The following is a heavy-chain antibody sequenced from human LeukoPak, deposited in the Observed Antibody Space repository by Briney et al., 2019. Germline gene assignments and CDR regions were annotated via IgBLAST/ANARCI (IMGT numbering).Heavy chain of an antibody. D-gene: IGHD5-24*01. CDR2: IYYRGST. V-gene: IGHV4-39*01. J-gene: IGHJ4*02. Sequence: SETLSLTCTVSGGSISSTSYYWGWIRQPPGKGLEWIGSIYYRGSTYYNPSLMSRVTISLDTSKNQFSLTLRSVTAADTAVYYCARHGDGYNPFDYWGQGALVTVSS. CDR3: ARHGDGYNPFDY. CDR1: GGSISSTSYY.